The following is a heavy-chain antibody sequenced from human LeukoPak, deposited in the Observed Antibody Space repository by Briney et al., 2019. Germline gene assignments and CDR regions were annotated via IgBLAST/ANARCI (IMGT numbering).Heavy chain of an antibody. D-gene: IGHD3-3*02. J-gene: IGHJ5*02. CDR1: GGSISSYY. CDR3: ARSSIRNWFDP. CDR2: IYYSGST. V-gene: IGHV4-59*01. Sequence: SETLSLTCTVSGGSISSYYWSWIRQPPGKGLEWIGYIYYSGSTNYNPSLKSRVTISVDTSKNQFSLKLGSVTAADTAVYYCARSSIRNWFDPWGQGTLVTVSS.